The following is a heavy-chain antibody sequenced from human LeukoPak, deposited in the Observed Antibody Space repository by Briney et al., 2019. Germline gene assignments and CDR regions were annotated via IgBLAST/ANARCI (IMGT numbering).Heavy chain of an antibody. J-gene: IGHJ5*02. CDR1: VASINSGLYY. V-gene: IGHV4-61*02. CDR3: ARHPVLAAAGYNWFDP. D-gene: IGHD6-13*01. CDR2: IFESAKT. Sequence: SETLSLTCSVSVASINSGLYYWNWIRQPAGKGLEWIGRIFESAKTNYNPSLKSRVTISVDTSKNQFSLKLMSVTAIDTAVYYCARHPVLAAAGYNWFDPWGQGTLVTVSS.